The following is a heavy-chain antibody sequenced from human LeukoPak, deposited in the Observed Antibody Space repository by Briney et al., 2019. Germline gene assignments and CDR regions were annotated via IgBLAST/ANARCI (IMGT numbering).Heavy chain of an antibody. Sequence: ASVKVSCKASGYTFTGYYIHWVRQAPGQGPEWMGCIHPRDSSTTYAQKFQGRVTLTSDASINTAFLELTRLTSDDTAIYYCAIDLRDWNLWAQGTLVSVSS. CDR2: IHPRDSST. CDR3: AIDLRDWNL. CDR1: GYTFTGYY. J-gene: IGHJ4*02. D-gene: IGHD1-7*01. V-gene: IGHV1-2*02.